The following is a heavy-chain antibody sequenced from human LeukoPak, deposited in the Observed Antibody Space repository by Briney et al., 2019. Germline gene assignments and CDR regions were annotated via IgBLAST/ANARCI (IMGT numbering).Heavy chain of an antibody. V-gene: IGHV4-39*07. Sequence: TSETLSLTCTVSGGSISSSSYYWGWIRQPPGKGLEWIGSIYYSGSTYYNPSLKSRVTISVDTSKNQFSLKLSSVTAADTAVYYCARDLARDDILTGYLSLDYWGQGTLVTVSS. CDR3: ARDLARDDILTGYLSLDY. CDR2: IYYSGST. CDR1: GGSISSSSYY. D-gene: IGHD3-9*01. J-gene: IGHJ4*02.